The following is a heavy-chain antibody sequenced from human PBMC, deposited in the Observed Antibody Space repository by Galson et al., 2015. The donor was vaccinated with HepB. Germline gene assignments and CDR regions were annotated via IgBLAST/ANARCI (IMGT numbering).Heavy chain of an antibody. J-gene: IGHJ6*02. D-gene: IGHD2-2*02. CDR2: ISDDGSNK. Sequence: SLSLSCAASGFTFTSYCMHWVRQAPGKGREWVAVISDDGSNKYYADSVRGRFIISRDNSKNTQYLQMDSLRAEDTAVYYCARAHPNLNTVYYYYFYAMDVWGQGTTVTVSS. CDR3: ARAHPNLNTVYYYYFYAMDV. CDR1: GFTFTSYC. V-gene: IGHV3-30*01.